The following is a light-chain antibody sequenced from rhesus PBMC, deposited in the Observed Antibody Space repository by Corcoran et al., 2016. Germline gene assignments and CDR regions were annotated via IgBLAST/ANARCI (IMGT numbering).Light chain of an antibody. V-gene: IGKV1-43*02. J-gene: IGKJ4*01. CDR1: QGISNY. Sequence: DIQMTQSPSSLSASVGDRVTITCRASQGISNYLSWYQQKPGKPPNLLIYDASTLQSWVPSRFSGSGSGTYFTITISSLKPEDFATYYCLQYNSDPLTFGGGTKVEIK. CDR2: DAS. CDR3: LQYNSDPLT.